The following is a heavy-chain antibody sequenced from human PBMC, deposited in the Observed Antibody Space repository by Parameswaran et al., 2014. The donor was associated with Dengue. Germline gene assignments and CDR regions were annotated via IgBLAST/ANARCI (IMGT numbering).Heavy chain of an antibody. J-gene: IGHJ5*02. V-gene: IGHV5-51*01. CDR2: IYPGDSDT. CDR3: ARLNNYDYVWGSYRLGWFDP. Sequence: AGGSLRLSCKGSGYSFTSYWIGWVRQMPGKGLEWMGIIYPGDSDTRYSPSFQGQVTISADKSISTAYLQWSSLKASDTAMYYCARLNNYDYVWGSYRLGWFDPGGQGTLVTVSS. D-gene: IGHD3-16*02. CDR1: GYSFTSYW.